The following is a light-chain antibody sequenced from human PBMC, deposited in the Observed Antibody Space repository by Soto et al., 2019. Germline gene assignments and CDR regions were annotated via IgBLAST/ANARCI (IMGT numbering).Light chain of an antibody. CDR1: SSDVGGYDY. Sequence: QSALTQPASVSGSPGQSITISCTGTSSDVGGYDYVSWYQQHPGKAPKFMIYEVTNRPSGVSHRFSGSKSGNTASLTISGLQADDEADYYCTSYTTSNTYVFGTGTKVTVL. J-gene: IGLJ1*01. V-gene: IGLV2-14*01. CDR3: TSYTTSNTYV. CDR2: EVT.